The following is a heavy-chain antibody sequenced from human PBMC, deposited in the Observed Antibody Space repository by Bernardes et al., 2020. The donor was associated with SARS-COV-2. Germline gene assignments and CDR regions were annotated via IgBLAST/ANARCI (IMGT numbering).Heavy chain of an antibody. D-gene: IGHD3-10*01. J-gene: IGHJ4*02. CDR2: ISAYDGDT. V-gene: IGHV1-18*04. Sequence: ASVKVSCKASGYTFTSYGISWVRQAPGQGLEWMGWISAYDGDTRYAQKVQDRATMTTDTSTRTAYMELRSLTSDDTAVYYCVRWTKRFGSGSLTGDFWGQGTLVTVSS. CDR3: VRWTKRFGSGSLTGDF. CDR1: GYTFTSYG.